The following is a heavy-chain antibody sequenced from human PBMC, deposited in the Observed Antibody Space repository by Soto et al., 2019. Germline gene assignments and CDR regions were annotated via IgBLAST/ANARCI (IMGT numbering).Heavy chain of an antibody. J-gene: IGHJ3*02. D-gene: IGHD3-10*01. CDR2: INPNSGGT. V-gene: IGHV1-2*04. CDR3: VREMSITMVRGVIEKAFDI. CDR1: AYTFTAYY. Sequence: ASVKVSCKASAYTFTAYYMHWVRPAPGQGLEWMGWINPNSGGTNYAQKFQGWVTMTRDTSISTAYMELSRLRSGDTAVYYCVREMSITMVRGVIEKAFDIWGQGTMVTVSS.